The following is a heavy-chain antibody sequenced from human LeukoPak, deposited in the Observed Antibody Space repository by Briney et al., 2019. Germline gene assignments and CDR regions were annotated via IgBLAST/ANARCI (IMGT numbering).Heavy chain of an antibody. V-gene: IGHV3-20*01. Sequence: PGGSLRLPCAASGFTFSSYAMSWVRQAPGKGLEWVSGINWNGGSTGYADSVKGRFTISRDNAKNSLYLQMNSLRAEDTALYHCARDHSVNWFDPWGQGTLVTVSS. J-gene: IGHJ5*02. CDR1: GFTFSSYA. CDR2: INWNGGST. CDR3: ARDHSVNWFDP.